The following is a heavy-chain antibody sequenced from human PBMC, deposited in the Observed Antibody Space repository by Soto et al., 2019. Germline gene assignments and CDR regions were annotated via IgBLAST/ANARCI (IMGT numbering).Heavy chain of an antibody. CDR3: ARGRTGRAAFDI. Sequence: SETLSLTCAVYGGSFSGYYWSWIRQPPGKGLEWIGEINHSGSTNYNPSLKSRVTISVDTSKNQFSLKLSSVTAADTAVYYCARGRTGRAAFDIWGQGTMVTVSS. D-gene: IGHD3-10*01. J-gene: IGHJ3*02. CDR2: INHSGST. CDR1: GGSFSGYY. V-gene: IGHV4-34*01.